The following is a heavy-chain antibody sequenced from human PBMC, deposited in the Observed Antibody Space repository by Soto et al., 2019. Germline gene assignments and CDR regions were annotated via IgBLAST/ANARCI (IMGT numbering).Heavy chain of an antibody. D-gene: IGHD1-1*01. CDR3: ARGGKERFRGSGMDV. CDR2: IITFFGAA. Sequence: QVQLVQSGAEVRKPGSSVRVSCKASGGRFSTYAFNWMRQAPGQGLDWLGGIITFFGAAMYAQKFQGRVTITADELTTTAYMELSGLRSEDTDVYYCARGGKERFRGSGMDVWGQGTTVTVSS. CDR1: GGRFSTYA. V-gene: IGHV1-69*01. J-gene: IGHJ6*02.